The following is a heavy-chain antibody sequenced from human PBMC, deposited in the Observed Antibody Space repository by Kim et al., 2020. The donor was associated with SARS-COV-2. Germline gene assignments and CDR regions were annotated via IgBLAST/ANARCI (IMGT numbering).Heavy chain of an antibody. CDR2: IIPIFGTA. D-gene: IGHD6-13*01. J-gene: IGHJ4*02. CDR1: GGTFSSYA. CDR3: ARDGFIAAAGTIRGFDY. Sequence: SVKVSCKASGGTFSSYAISWVRQAPGQGLEWMGGIIPIFGTANYAQKFQGRVTITADESTSTAYMELSSLRSEDTAVYYCARDGFIAAAGTIRGFDYWGQGTLVTVSS. V-gene: IGHV1-69*13.